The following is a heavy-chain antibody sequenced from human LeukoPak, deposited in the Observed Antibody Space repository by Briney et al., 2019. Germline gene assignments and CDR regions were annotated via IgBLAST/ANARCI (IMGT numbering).Heavy chain of an antibody. CDR2: ISYVGSNK. J-gene: IGHJ6*02. CDR3: AKDLYCSSTSCYIYYYYYGMDV. Sequence: PGGSLRLSCAASGFTFSSYGMHWVRQAPGNGLEWVAVISYVGSNKYYADSVKGRFTISRDNSKNTLYLQMNSLRAEDTAVYYCAKDLYCSSTSCYIYYYYYGMDVWGQGTTVTVSS. V-gene: IGHV3-30*18. D-gene: IGHD2-2*02. CDR1: GFTFSSYG.